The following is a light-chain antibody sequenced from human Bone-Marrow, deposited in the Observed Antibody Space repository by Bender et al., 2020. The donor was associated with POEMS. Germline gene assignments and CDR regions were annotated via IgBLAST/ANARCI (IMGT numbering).Light chain of an antibody. Sequence: QSVLTQPPSASGTPGQRVTISCSGSNSNIGTNAVNWYQQFPGTAPTLLIYSDNQRPSGVPDQFYAFKSGTSASLAIRWLPSGDEADYYCAAWDADLSGGVFGGGTKLTVL. CDR1: NSNIGTNA. J-gene: IGLJ3*02. CDR2: SDN. V-gene: IGLV1-44*01. CDR3: AAWDADLSGGV.